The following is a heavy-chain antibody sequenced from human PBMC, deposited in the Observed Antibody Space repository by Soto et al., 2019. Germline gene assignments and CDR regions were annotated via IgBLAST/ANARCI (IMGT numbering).Heavy chain of an antibody. V-gene: IGHV3-21*01. Sequence: PGGSLRLSCAASGFTFSSHSMNWVRQAPGKGLEWVSSISSSSSYIYYADSVKGRFTISGDNAKNLVYLQMNSLRAEDTAVYYCARLDRGSLDYWGRGTLVTVSS. CDR3: ARLDRGSLDY. CDR1: GFTFSSHS. J-gene: IGHJ4*02. D-gene: IGHD6-25*01. CDR2: ISSSSSYI.